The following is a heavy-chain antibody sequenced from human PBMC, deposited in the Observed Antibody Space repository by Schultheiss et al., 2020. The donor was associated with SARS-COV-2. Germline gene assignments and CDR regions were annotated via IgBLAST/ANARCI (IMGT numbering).Heavy chain of an antibody. J-gene: IGHJ4*02. V-gene: IGHV4-61*08. CDR1: GGSISSGGYY. Sequence: SETLSLTCTVSGGSISSGGYYWSWIRQHPGKGLEWIGYIYYSGSTYYNPSLKSRVTMSVDTSKNQFSLKVTSVTAADTAVYYCARGDTDHFDHWGQGTLVTVSS. CDR3: ARGDTDHFDH. CDR2: IYYSGST. D-gene: IGHD3-16*01.